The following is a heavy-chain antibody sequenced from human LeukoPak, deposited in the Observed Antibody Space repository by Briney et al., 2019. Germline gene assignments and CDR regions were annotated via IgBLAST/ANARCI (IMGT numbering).Heavy chain of an antibody. CDR3: AREPYYYSSGTGPNWFDP. J-gene: IGHJ5*02. CDR2: IYSGGST. V-gene: IGHV3-66*01. CDR1: GFTVSSNY. Sequence: GGSLRLSCTASGFTVSSNYMTWVRQAPGKGLEWVSVIYSGGSTYYADSVKGRFTISRDNSKNTLYLQMNSLRAEDTAVYYCAREPYYYSSGTGPNWFDPWGQGTLVSVSS. D-gene: IGHD3-10*01.